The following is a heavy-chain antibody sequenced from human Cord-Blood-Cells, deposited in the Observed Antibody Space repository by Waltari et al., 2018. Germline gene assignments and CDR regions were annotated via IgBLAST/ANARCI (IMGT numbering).Heavy chain of an antibody. J-gene: IGHJ3*02. CDR2: IKQDGIEK. D-gene: IGHD2-15*01. CDR1: GFTFSCHW. CDR3: ARDGADAFDI. Sequence: EVQLVESGGGLVQPGGSLRLSCAASGFTFSCHWLSWVRQAPGKGLEWVANIKQDGIEKYYVDSVKGRFTISRDNAKNSLYLQMNSLRAEDTAVYYCARDGADAFDIWGQGTMVTVSS. V-gene: IGHV3-7*01.